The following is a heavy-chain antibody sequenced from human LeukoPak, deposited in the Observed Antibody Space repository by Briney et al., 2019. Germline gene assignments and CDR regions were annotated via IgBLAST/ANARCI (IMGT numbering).Heavy chain of an antibody. CDR3: AREVGVGATRSPFDI. V-gene: IGHV1-18*01. J-gene: IGHJ3*02. Sequence: ASVKVSCKASGYTFTSYGISWVRQAPGQGLEWMGWISAYNGNTNYAQKLQGRVTMTTGTSTSTAYMELRSLRSDDTAVYYCAREVGVGATRSPFDIWGQGTMVTVSS. CDR1: GYTFTSYG. CDR2: ISAYNGNT. D-gene: IGHD1-26*01.